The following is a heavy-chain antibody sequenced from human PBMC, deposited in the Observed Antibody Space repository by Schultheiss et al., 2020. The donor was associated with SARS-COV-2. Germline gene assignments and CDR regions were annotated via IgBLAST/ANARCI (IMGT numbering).Heavy chain of an antibody. CDR3: AKIAAAGYYYGMDV. J-gene: IGHJ6*02. V-gene: IGHV3-30-3*02. CDR2: ISFHGSDE. CDR1: GFAFNDYT. D-gene: IGHD6-13*01. Sequence: GGSLRLSCAASGFAFNDYTMHWVRQAPGKGLEWVAVISFHGSDEYYADSVKGRFTISRDNSKNTLYLQMNSLRAEDTAVYYCAKIAAAGYYYGMDVWGQGTTVTVSS.